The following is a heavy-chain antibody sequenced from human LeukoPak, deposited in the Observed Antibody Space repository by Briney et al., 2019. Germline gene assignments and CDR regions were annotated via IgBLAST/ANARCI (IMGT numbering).Heavy chain of an antibody. Sequence: PSETLSLTCAVYGGSFSGYYWSWIRQPPGKGLEWIGEINHSGSTNYNPSLKSRVTISVDTSKNQFSLKLSSVTAADTAVYYCARGPPPITTIFGVARAWFDPWGQGTLVTVSS. CDR1: GGSFSGYY. J-gene: IGHJ5*02. D-gene: IGHD3-3*01. CDR2: INHSGST. CDR3: ARGPPPITTIFGVARAWFDP. V-gene: IGHV4-34*01.